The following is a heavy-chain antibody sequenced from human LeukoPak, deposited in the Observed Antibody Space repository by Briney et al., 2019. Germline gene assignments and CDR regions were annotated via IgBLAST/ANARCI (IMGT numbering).Heavy chain of an antibody. D-gene: IGHD3-10*01. Sequence: PGWSLRLSCAASGFTFSGSAMHWVRQASGKGLEWVGRIRSKANSYATAYAASVKGRFTISRDDSKNTAYLQMNSLKTEDTAVYYCTRHNRYSGVFDYWGQGTLVTVSS. J-gene: IGHJ4*02. CDR2: IRSKANSYAT. V-gene: IGHV3-73*01. CDR1: GFTFSGSA. CDR3: TRHNRYSGVFDY.